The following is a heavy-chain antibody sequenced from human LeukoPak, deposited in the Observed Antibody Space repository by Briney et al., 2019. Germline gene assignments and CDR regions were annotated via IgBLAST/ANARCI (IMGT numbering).Heavy chain of an antibody. CDR1: GFTFDDYA. Sequence: PGRSLRLSCAASGFTFDDYAMHWVRQAPGKGLEWVSGILRNSGSIGYADSVKGRFTISRDDAKNSQYLQMNSPRAEDTALYYCVKDGGRDTAAAYYWGQGTLVSVSS. D-gene: IGHD6-13*01. CDR2: ILRNSGSI. J-gene: IGHJ4*02. CDR3: VKDGGRDTAAAYY. V-gene: IGHV3-9*01.